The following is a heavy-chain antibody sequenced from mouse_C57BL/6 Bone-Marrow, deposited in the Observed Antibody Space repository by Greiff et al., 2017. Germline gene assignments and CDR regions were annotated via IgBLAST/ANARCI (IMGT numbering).Heavy chain of an antibody. Sequence: EAGGGLVQPKGSLKLSCAASGFSFNTYAMNWVRQAPGKGLEWVARIRSKSNNYATYYADSVKDRFTISRDDSESMLYLQMNNLKTEDTAMYYCVRHLDGYYVVWGTGTTVTVSS. CDR2: IRSKSNNYAT. CDR3: VRHLDGYYVV. J-gene: IGHJ1*03. CDR1: GFSFNTYA. V-gene: IGHV10-1*01. D-gene: IGHD2-3*01.